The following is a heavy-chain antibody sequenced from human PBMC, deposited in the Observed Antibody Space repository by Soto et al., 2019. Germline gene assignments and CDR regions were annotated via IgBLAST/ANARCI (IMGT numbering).Heavy chain of an antibody. Sequence: ASETLSLTCIFSGGSISSGTHYLGWVRQPPGKGLEWIGSIYSSGSTYYNPSLNSRVTVSVDTSKNQFSLKVTSVTAADTAVYYCARLYGYCIRNSCHGHYAMDVWGQGTTVTVSS. J-gene: IGHJ6*02. CDR3: ARLYGYCIRNSCHGHYAMDV. V-gene: IGHV4-39*01. CDR1: GGSISSGTHY. D-gene: IGHD2-2*01. CDR2: IYSSGST.